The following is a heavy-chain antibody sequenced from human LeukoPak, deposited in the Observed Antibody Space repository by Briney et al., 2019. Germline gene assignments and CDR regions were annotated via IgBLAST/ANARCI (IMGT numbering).Heavy chain of an antibody. Sequence: SETLSLTCTVSGGSISSRSYYWGWIRQPPGKGLEWIGIIYYSESTYSNPSLRSRVTISVDTSKNQFSLKLSSVTAADTAVYYCGSIRAKGVRGPPDYFDYWGQGTLVTVSS. V-gene: IGHV4-39*07. CDR1: GGSISSRSYY. D-gene: IGHD3-10*01. CDR2: IYYSEST. J-gene: IGHJ4*02. CDR3: GSIRAKGVRGPPDYFDY.